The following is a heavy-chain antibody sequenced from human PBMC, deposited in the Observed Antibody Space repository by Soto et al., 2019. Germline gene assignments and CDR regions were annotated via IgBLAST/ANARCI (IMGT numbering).Heavy chain of an antibody. CDR1: GFTFSSYA. Sequence: GGSLRLSCAASGFTFSSYAMSWVRQAPGKGLEWVSAISGSGGSTYYADSVKGRFTISRDNSKNTLYLQMNSLRAEDTAVYYCAKDLWFGEFPQNWFDPWGQGTLVTVSS. CDR2: ISGSGGST. D-gene: IGHD3-10*01. J-gene: IGHJ5*02. CDR3: AKDLWFGEFPQNWFDP. V-gene: IGHV3-23*01.